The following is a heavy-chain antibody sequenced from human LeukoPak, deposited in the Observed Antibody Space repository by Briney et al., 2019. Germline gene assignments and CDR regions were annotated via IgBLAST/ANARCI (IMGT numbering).Heavy chain of an antibody. V-gene: IGHV3-64D*09. Sequence: GSLRLSCSASGFPFSSYAMHWVRQAPGPGLEYVSAISDSGGSTYYADSVKGRFTISRDNSKNTRYLQMSSLRAEDTAVYFCVRGYSFGPYGMDVWGQGTTVTVSS. CDR3: VRGYSFGPYGMDV. D-gene: IGHD2-15*01. CDR1: GFPFSSYA. J-gene: IGHJ6*02. CDR2: ISDSGGST.